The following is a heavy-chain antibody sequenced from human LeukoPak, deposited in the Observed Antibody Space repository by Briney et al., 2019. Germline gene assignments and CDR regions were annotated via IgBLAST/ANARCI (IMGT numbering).Heavy chain of an antibody. CDR1: GFTFSSYS. V-gene: IGHV3-21*01. CDR3: ASGKVRGVIAY. J-gene: IGHJ4*02. D-gene: IGHD3-10*01. Sequence: GGSLRLSCAASGFTFSSYSMNRVRQAPGKGLEWVSSISSSSSYIYYADSVKGRFTISRDNAKNSLYLQMNSLRAEDTAVYYCASGKVRGVIAYWGQGTLVTVSS. CDR2: ISSSSSYI.